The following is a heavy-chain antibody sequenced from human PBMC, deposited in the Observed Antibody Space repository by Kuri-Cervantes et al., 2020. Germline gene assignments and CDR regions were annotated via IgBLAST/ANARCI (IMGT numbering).Heavy chain of an antibody. Sequence: GESLKIXXAAXXXXXSSYSXNWVRQAPGKXLEWXSSISGSSSYXXYAXSVKGRFXISRDNAKNSLYXQMNSLRAEDTAVYYCAXXPHYCXSTXXYVAFDIWGQGTMVTVSS. CDR3: AXXPHYCXSTXXYVAFDI. D-gene: IGHD2-2*01. CDR1: XXXXSSYS. V-gene: IGHV3-21*01. J-gene: IGHJ3*02. CDR2: ISGSSSYX.